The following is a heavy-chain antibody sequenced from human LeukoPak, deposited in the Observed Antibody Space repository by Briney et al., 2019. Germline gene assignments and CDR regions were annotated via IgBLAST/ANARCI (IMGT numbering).Heavy chain of an antibody. Sequence: ASVKVSCKVSGYTLTELSMHWVRQAPGKGLEWMGGLDPEDGETIYAQKFQGRVTMTEDTSTDTAYMELSSLRSEDTAVYYCARGIFFGYSSSSWFDYWGQGTLVTVSS. D-gene: IGHD6-6*01. CDR3: ARGIFFGYSSSSWFDY. V-gene: IGHV1-24*01. J-gene: IGHJ4*02. CDR2: LDPEDGET. CDR1: GYTLTELS.